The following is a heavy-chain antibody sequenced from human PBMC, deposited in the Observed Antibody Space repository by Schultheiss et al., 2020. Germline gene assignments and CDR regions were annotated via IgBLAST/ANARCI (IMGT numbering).Heavy chain of an antibody. CDR1: GFSFDGYA. CDR3: AKGVQVGAFDY. J-gene: IGHJ4*02. V-gene: IGHV3-9*01. Sequence: GGSLRLSCAASGFSFDGYAMHWVRQAPGKGLEWVSGISWNSGSIGYADSVKGRFTISRDNAKNSLYLQMNSLRAEDTALYYCAKGVQVGAFDYWGQGTLVTVSS. D-gene: IGHD1-26*01. CDR2: ISWNSGSI.